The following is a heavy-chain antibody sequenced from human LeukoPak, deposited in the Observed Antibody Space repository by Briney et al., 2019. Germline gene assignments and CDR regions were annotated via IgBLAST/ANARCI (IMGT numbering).Heavy chain of an antibody. V-gene: IGHV4-61*02. CDR2: IYTSGST. J-gene: IGHJ6*03. D-gene: IGHD3-22*01. CDR1: SGSISSGSYY. Sequence: SETLSLTCTLSSGSISSGSYYWSWIRQPAGKGLEWIGRIYTSGSTNYNPSLKSRVTITVDTSKNQFSLKLSSVTAADTAVYYCARHYYDSSGYYDQGYMDVWGKGTTITVSS. CDR3: ARHYYDSSGYYDQGYMDV.